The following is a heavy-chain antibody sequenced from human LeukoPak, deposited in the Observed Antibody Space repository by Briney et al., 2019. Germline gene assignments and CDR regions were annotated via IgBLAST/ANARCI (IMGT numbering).Heavy chain of an antibody. D-gene: IGHD6-19*01. V-gene: IGHV1-8*01. J-gene: IGHJ4*02. CDR2: MNPNSGNT. Sequence: AASVKVSRKASGYTFTSYDINWVRQATGQGLEWMGWMNPNSGNTGYAQKFQGRVTMTRNTSISTAYMELSSLRSEDTAVYYCARPPSRRAVAGLNYWGQGTLVTVSS. CDR1: GYTFTSYD. CDR3: ARPPSRRAVAGLNY.